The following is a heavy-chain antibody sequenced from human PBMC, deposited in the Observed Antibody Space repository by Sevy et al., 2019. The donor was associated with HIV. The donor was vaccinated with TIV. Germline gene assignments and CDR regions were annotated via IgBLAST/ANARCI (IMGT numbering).Heavy chain of an antibody. D-gene: IGHD3-16*01. Sequence: SETLSLTCTVSGGSISSYYWSWIRQPPGKGLEWIGYIYYSGSTNYNPSLKSRVTISVDTSKNQFSLKLSSVTAADTAVYYCARTRGGTPYYYYYMDVWGKGTTVTVSS. CDR1: GGSISSYY. J-gene: IGHJ6*03. CDR2: IYYSGST. CDR3: ARTRGGTPYYYYYMDV. V-gene: IGHV4-59*01.